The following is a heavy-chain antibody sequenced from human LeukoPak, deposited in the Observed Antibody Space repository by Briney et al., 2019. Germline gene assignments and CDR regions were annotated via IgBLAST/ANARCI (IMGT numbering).Heavy chain of an antibody. CDR2: INPNSGGT. CDR3: AGDPSTHYYYGSDAFGI. Sequence: VASVKVSCKASGYTFTGYYMHWVRQAPGQGLEWMGWINPNSGGTNYAQKFQGRVTMTRDTSISTAYMELSRLRSDDTAVYYCAGDPSTHYYYGSDAFGIWGQGTMVTVSS. D-gene: IGHD3-10*01. V-gene: IGHV1-2*02. J-gene: IGHJ3*02. CDR1: GYTFTGYY.